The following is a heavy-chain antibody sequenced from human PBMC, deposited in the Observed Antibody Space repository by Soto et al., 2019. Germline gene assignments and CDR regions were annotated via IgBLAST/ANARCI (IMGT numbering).Heavy chain of an antibody. J-gene: IGHJ4*02. V-gene: IGHV3-23*01. CDR2: ISASGGAT. CDR3: AKDVEGGSLYRGAFDY. Sequence: EVELLESGGGLVQPGGSPRLSCVASGFTFSSYAMSWVRQAPGKGLEWVAAISASGGATLHADSVKGRFTISRDNPKNTLHLQMNSLRAEDTAVYYCAKDVEGGSLYRGAFDYWGQGTQVTVSS. D-gene: IGHD1-26*01. CDR1: GFTFSSYA.